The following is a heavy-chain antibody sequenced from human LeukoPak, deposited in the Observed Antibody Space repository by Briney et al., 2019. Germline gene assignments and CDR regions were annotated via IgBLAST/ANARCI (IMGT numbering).Heavy chain of an antibody. CDR3: ARHLHRSGSYDY. D-gene: IGHD3-10*01. CDR2: IIPIFGTA. V-gene: IGHV1-69*13. CDR1: GGTFSSYA. Sequence: GASVKVSCKASGGTFSSYAISWVRQAPGQGLEWMGGIIPIFGTANYAQKFQARVTITADESTSTAYMELSSLRSEDTAVYYCARHLHRSGSYDYWGQGTLVTVSS. J-gene: IGHJ4*02.